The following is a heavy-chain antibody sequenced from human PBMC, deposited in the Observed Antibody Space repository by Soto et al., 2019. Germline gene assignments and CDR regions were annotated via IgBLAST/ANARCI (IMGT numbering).Heavy chain of an antibody. J-gene: IGHJ6*02. CDR1: GYTFTSYY. D-gene: IGHD3-22*01. Sequence: GASVKVSCKASGYTFTSYYMHWVRQAPGQGLEWMGIINPSGGSTSYAQKFQGRVTITRDTSASTAYMELSSLRSEDTAVYYCARARDSSGYYLKYYYYGMDVWGQGTTVTVSS. CDR3: ARARDSSGYYLKYYYYGMDV. V-gene: IGHV1-46*01. CDR2: INPSGGST.